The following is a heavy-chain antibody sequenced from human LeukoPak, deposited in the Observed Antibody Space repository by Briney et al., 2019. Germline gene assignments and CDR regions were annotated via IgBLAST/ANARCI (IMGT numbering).Heavy chain of an antibody. CDR1: GYTFSSYY. Sequence: ASVKVSCKASGYTFSSYYMHWVRQATGQGLEWMGIINPRGGSTSYAQKFHGRGTMTRDTYTSTVYMELSSMRSEDTAVYYCARAPRRDGYNYDYWGQGTLVTVSS. CDR2: INPRGGST. CDR3: ARAPRRDGYNYDY. J-gene: IGHJ4*02. D-gene: IGHD5-24*01. V-gene: IGHV1-46*03.